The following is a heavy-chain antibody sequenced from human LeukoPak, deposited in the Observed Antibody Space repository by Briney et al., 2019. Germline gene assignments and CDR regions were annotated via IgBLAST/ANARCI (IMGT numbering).Heavy chain of an antibody. Sequence: SETLSLTCTVSGGSISSYYWSWIRQPAGKGLEWIGRIYTSGSTNYNPSLKSRVTISVDTSKNQFSLKLSSVTAADTAVYYCARMIAVATYYYYYYMDVWGKGTTVTISS. V-gene: IGHV4-4*07. CDR1: GGSISSYY. J-gene: IGHJ6*03. D-gene: IGHD6-19*01. CDR2: IYTSGST. CDR3: ARMIAVATYYYYYYMDV.